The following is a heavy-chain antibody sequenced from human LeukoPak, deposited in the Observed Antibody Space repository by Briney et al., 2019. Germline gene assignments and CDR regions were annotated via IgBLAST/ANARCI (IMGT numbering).Heavy chain of an antibody. J-gene: IGHJ4*02. CDR1: GGTFSSYA. D-gene: IGHD7-27*01. CDR2: IIPIFGTA. Sequence: EASVKVSCKASGGTFSSYAISWVRQAPGQGLEWMGGIIPIFGTANYAQKFQGRVTITADESTSTAYMELSSLRSEDTAVYYCARGDNWGFDYWGQGTLVTVPP. V-gene: IGHV1-69*01. CDR3: ARGDNWGFDY.